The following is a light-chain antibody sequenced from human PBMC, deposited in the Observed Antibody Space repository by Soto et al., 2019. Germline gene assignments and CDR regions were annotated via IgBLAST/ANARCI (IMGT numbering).Light chain of an antibody. Sequence: QSVLTQPPSXSGSPGQSVTISCTGTSSDVGGYDYVSWYQQHPGKAPKLMIYEVTIRPSGVSDRFSGSKSGNTASLTVSGLQAEDEADYYCSSYTGGNPSYVFGTGTKVTVL. CDR3: SSYTGGNPSYV. CDR2: EVT. V-gene: IGLV2-8*01. CDR1: SSDVGGYDY. J-gene: IGLJ1*01.